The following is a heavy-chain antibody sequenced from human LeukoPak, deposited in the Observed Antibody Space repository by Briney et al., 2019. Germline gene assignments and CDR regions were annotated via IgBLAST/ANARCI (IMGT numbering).Heavy chain of an antibody. Sequence: ASVKVSCKASGYTFTSYAMNRVRQAPGQGLEWMGGINTNTGNPTYAQGFTGRFVFSLDTSVSTAYLQISSLKAEDTAVYYCARDMASDVWGSYRYRALADDAFDIWGQGTMVTVSS. CDR3: ARDMASDVWGSYRYRALADDAFDI. D-gene: IGHD3-16*02. V-gene: IGHV7-4-1*02. J-gene: IGHJ3*02. CDR1: GYTFTSYA. CDR2: INTNTGNP.